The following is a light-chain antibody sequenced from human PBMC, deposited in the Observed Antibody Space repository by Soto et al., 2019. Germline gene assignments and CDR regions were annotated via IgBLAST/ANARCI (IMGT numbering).Light chain of an antibody. CDR1: SSDIGAYNY. J-gene: IGLJ1*01. Sequence: QSVLTQPPSASGSPGQSVTISCTGTSSDIGAYNYVSWYQQYPGKAPKLMIFEVSKRPSGVPDRFSGSKSGNTASLTVSGLQAEDEADYYCCSYAGSNHLIFGTGTKVTVL. CDR3: CSYAGSNHLI. V-gene: IGLV2-8*01. CDR2: EVS.